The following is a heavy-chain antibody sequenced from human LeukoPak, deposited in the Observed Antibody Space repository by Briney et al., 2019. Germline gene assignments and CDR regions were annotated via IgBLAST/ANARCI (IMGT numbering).Heavy chain of an antibody. CDR2: IWYDGSNK. V-gene: IGHV3-33*01. CDR1: GFTFSSYG. CDR3: ARGYCSGGSCYSFDY. Sequence: QPGRSLRLSCAASGFTFSSYGMHWVRQAPGKGLEWVAVIWYDGSNKYYADSVKGRFTISRDNSKNTLYLQMNSLRAEDTAVYYCARGYCSGGSCYSFDYWGQGTLVTVSS. D-gene: IGHD2-15*01. J-gene: IGHJ4*02.